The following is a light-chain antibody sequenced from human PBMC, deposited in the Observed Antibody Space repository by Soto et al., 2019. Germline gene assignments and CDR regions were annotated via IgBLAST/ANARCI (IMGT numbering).Light chain of an antibody. CDR3: QHHCSYSEA. CDR1: QTISSW. Sequence: DNDRTKKPPKRVGSVGGGDTVSRRASQTISSWLAWYQQKPGKAPKLLIYKASTLKSGVPSRFSGSGSGTEFTLTIRSLQSCDFATQFCQHHCSYSEAVGQGTKVDIK. CDR2: KAS. V-gene: IGKV1-5*03. J-gene: IGKJ1*01.